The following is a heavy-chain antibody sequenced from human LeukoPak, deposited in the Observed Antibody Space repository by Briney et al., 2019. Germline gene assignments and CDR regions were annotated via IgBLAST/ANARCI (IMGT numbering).Heavy chain of an antibody. D-gene: IGHD3-22*01. CDR2: INHSGST. CDR3: ARRRRPYSRLAHFDY. Sequence: SETLSLTCAVYGGSLSGYYWSWIRQPPGKGLEWIGEINHSGSTNYNPSLKSRFTISVDTSKSQFSLKLSSVTAADTAVYYCARRRRPYSRLAHFDYWGQGTLVTVSS. J-gene: IGHJ4*02. V-gene: IGHV4-34*01. CDR1: GGSLSGYY.